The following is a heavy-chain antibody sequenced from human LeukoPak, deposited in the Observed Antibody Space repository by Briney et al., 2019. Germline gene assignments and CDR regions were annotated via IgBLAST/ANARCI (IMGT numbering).Heavy chain of an antibody. J-gene: IGHJ4*02. CDR2: IDWDDDK. CDR3: ARTRYYYDSSGYPALFDY. D-gene: IGHD3-22*01. Sequence: SGPTLVNPTQTLTLTCTFSGFSLSTSGMCVSWIRQPPGKALEWLARIDWDDDKYYSTSLKTRLTISKDTSKNQVVLTMTNKDPVDTATYYCARTRYYYDSSGYPALFDYWGQGTLVTVSS. V-gene: IGHV2-70*11. CDR1: GFSLSTSGMC.